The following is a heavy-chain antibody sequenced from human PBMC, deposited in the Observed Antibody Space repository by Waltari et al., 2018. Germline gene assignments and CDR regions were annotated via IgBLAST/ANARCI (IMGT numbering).Heavy chain of an antibody. J-gene: IGHJ4*02. D-gene: IGHD3-22*01. CDR1: GYTFTSYA. V-gene: IGHV1-3*01. CDR3: ARDRVYYDSSGYPFDY. Sequence: QVQLVQSGAEVKKPGASVKVSCKASGYTFTSYAMHWVRQAPGQRLEWMGWINAGNGKTKYSQKFQVRVTITRDTAASTAYMELSSLRSEDTAVYYCARDRVYYDSSGYPFDYWGQGTLVTVSS. CDR2: INAGNGKT.